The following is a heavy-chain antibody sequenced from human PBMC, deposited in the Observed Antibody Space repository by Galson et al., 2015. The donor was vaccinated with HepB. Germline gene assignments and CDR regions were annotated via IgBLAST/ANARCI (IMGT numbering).Heavy chain of an antibody. D-gene: IGHD3-22*01. Sequence: SVKVSCKASGGTFSSYAISWVRQAPGQGLEWMGGIIPIFGTANYAQKFQGRVTITADKSTSTAYMELSSLRSEDTAVYYCARDRKYVDSSGYYYHDAFDIWGQGTMVTVSS. V-gene: IGHV1-69*06. J-gene: IGHJ3*02. CDR2: IIPIFGTA. CDR1: GGTFSSYA. CDR3: ARDRKYVDSSGYYYHDAFDI.